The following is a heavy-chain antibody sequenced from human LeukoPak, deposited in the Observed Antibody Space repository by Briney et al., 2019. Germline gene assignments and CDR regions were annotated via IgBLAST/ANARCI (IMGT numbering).Heavy chain of an antibody. CDR3: ARQILRFLEWLPPYYFDY. CDR1: GNSVSSNSAA. Sequence: SQTLSLTCAISGNSVSSNSAAWNWIRQSPSRGLEWLGRTYYRSKWYNDYAVSVKSRITINPDTSKNQFSLQLNSVTPEDTAVYYCARQILRFLEWLPPYYFDYWGQGTLVTVSS. D-gene: IGHD3-3*01. V-gene: IGHV6-1*01. J-gene: IGHJ4*02. CDR2: TYYRSKWYN.